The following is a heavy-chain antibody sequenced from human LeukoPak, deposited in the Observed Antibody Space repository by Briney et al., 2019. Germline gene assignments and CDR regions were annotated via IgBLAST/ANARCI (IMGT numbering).Heavy chain of an antibody. V-gene: IGHV3-23*01. CDR1: GFTFSSYS. D-gene: IGHD2-15*01. CDR2: ISGSGGST. CDR3: AKGPRLVAANTVFDY. J-gene: IGHJ4*02. Sequence: PGGSLRLSCAASGFTFSSYSMNWVRQAPGKGLEWVSSISGSGGSTYYADSVKGRFTISRDNSKDTLHLQMNSLRADDTAVYYCAKGPRLVAANTVFDYWGQGTLVTVSS.